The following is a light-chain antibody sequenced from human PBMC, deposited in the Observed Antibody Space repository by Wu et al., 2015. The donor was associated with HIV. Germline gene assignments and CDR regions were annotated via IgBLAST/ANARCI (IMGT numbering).Light chain of an antibody. Sequence: AIRMTQSPSSLSASTGDRVTITCRASQGIGNYLAWYQQTPGKAPKLLIYGASTLQSGVPSRFSGSGSGTDFTLTISCLQSEDFATYYCQQYYSSPHFGPGTKVEIK. CDR1: QGIGNY. CDR3: QQYYSSPH. V-gene: IGKV1-8*01. CDR2: GAS. J-gene: IGKJ1*01.